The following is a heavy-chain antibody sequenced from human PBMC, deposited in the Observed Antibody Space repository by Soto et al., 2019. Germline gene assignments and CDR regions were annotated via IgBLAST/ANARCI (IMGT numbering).Heavy chain of an antibody. CDR3: ARWVAATPYYYYGMDV. CDR2: IDPSDSYT. Sequence: GESLKISCKGSGYSFTSYWISWVRQMPGKGLEWMGRIDPSDSYTNYSPSFQGHVTISADKSISTAYLQWGSLKASDTAMYYCARWVAATPYYYYGMDVWGQGTTVTVS. J-gene: IGHJ6*02. D-gene: IGHD2-15*01. CDR1: GYSFTSYW. V-gene: IGHV5-10-1*01.